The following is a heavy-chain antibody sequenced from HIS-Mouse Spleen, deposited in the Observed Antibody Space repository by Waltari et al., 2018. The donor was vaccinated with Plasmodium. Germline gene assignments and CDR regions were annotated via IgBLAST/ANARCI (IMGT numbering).Heavy chain of an antibody. J-gene: IGHJ4*02. V-gene: IGHV3-23*01. D-gene: IGHD1-1*01. CDR3: AILVQLEPPFDY. CDR1: GFTFSSYA. CDR2: IGGSGVST. Sequence: EVQLLESGGGLVQPGGSLRLSCAASGFTFSSYAMSWVRQAPGKGLGWVVAIGGSGVSTNSADSVKGRFTISRDNSKNTLYLQMNSLRAEDTAVYYCAILVQLEPPFDYWGQGTLVTVSS.